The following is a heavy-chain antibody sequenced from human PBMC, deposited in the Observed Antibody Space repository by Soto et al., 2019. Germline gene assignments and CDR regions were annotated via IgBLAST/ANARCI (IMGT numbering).Heavy chain of an antibody. CDR3: ARDPAP. V-gene: IGHV4-31*03. CDR2: VYNSATN. J-gene: IGHJ5*02. Sequence: QVQLQESGPGLVKPSQTLSLTCTFSGGSISIGGYYWSWIRQHPGKGLEWIGYVYNSATNYYNPSLKSRVTISVETSKNQFSRKLSSETVADTDVYYCARDPAPWGQGALVTVSS. CDR1: GGSISIGGYY.